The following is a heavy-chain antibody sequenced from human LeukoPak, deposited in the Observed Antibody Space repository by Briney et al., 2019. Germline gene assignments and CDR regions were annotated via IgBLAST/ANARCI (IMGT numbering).Heavy chain of an antibody. Sequence: GGSLRLSCAASGFTFSPYWMHWVRQAPGEGLVWVSRISPDGSITNYADSVKGRFTISRDNVKNTLYLQMNSLRAEDTAVYYCAKDTYYYGSGSYYSFDYWGQGTLVTVSS. CDR3: AKDTYYYGSGSYYSFDY. CDR2: ISPDGSIT. D-gene: IGHD3-10*01. J-gene: IGHJ4*02. V-gene: IGHV3-74*01. CDR1: GFTFSPYW.